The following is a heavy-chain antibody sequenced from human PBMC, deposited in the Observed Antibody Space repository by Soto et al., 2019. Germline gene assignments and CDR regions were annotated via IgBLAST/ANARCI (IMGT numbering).Heavy chain of an antibody. CDR2: IYSSGDT. V-gene: IGHV3-66*01. J-gene: IGHJ5*02. D-gene: IGHD2-8*01. CDR3: ARDPRYGRGVSFDH. CDR1: GFSISDNY. Sequence: EVQLLESGGGLVQPGGSLTLSCAASGFSISDNYMSWVRQAPGKGLEWISVIYSSGDTYYADSVKGRLTISRDNSRNTLYLQINDPRVEDTAIYYCARDPRYGRGVSFDHWGQGIPVTVSS.